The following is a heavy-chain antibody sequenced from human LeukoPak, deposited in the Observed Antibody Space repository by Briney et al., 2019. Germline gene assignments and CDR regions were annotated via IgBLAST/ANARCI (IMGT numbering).Heavy chain of an antibody. V-gene: IGHV3-66*01. CDR1: GFTVNNYY. CDR2: IYRGGSI. CDR3: AREPPMVGDNYYGMDV. Sequence: PGGSLRLSCGVSGFTVNNYYMHWVRQAPGKGLEWVSVIYRGGSIYYLDSVKGRVIISTDNSNNPVDLQLNSLRAEDTAVYYCAREPPMVGDNYYGMDVWGQGTPVTVSS. J-gene: IGHJ6*02. D-gene: IGHD3-10*02.